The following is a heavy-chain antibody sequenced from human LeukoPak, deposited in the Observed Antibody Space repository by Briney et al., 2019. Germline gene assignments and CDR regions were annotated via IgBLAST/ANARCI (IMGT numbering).Heavy chain of an antibody. V-gene: IGHV4-59*01. J-gene: IGHJ3*02. D-gene: IGHD1-26*01. CDR2: IYYSGIT. CDR1: GGSISNYY. CDR3: ARAGRWEGRPHAFDI. Sequence: SETLSLTCTVSGGSISNYYWNFIRQPPGKGLEWIGYIYYSGITNYNPSLKSRVTISVDTSKNQFSLKLSSVTAADTALYYCARAGRWEGRPHAFDIWGQGTMVAVSS.